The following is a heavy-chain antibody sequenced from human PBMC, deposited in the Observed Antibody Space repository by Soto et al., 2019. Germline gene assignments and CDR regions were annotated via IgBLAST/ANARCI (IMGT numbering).Heavy chain of an antibody. D-gene: IGHD2-15*01. J-gene: IGHJ5*02. V-gene: IGHV1-18*01. CDR2: INTCNGNT. CDR3: ARDRGYCSGGSCSSDGFDP. CDR1: GYTFTSYA. Sequence: QVQLVQSGAEVKRPGASVKVSCKASGYTFTSYAITWVRQAPGQGLEWMGWINTCNGNTNYVQKLQGRVTMTTDTSTSTAYMELRSLRSDDTAVYSCARDRGYCSGGSCSSDGFDPWGQGTLVTVSS.